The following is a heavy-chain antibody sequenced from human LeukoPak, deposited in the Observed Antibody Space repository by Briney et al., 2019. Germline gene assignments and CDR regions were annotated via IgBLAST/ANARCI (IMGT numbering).Heavy chain of an antibody. CDR3: ASDIVATSGDF. Sequence: GGSLRLSCAASGFSFNDYYMSWIRQAPGKGLEWVAYITSSGDDIYYADSVKGRFTISRDNAKNALFLQMNSLRVEDTATYYCASDIVATSGDFWGQGTLVSVSS. CDR1: GFSFNDYY. V-gene: IGHV3-11*01. CDR2: ITSSGDDI. J-gene: IGHJ4*02. D-gene: IGHD5-12*01.